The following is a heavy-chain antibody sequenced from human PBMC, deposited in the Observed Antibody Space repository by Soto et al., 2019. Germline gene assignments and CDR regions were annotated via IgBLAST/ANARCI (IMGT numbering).Heavy chain of an antibody. Sequence: GASVKVSCKASGYSFTSLDINWVRQTAGQGLEWMGWMQPSNGRTGYAQKFQGRVTMTRDTSINTAYMELTTLTSDDTAFYYCARGVIAGVDYWGQGTLVTVS. D-gene: IGHD3-16*01. CDR3: ARGVIAGVDY. CDR2: MQPSNGRT. V-gene: IGHV1-8*01. CDR1: GYSFTSLD. J-gene: IGHJ4*02.